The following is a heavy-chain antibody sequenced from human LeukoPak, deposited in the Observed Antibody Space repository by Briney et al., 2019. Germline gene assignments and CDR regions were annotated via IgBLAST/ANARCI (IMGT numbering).Heavy chain of an antibody. Sequence: GGSLRLSCAASGFTFSSYSMNWVRQAPGKGLEWVSSISSSSSYIYYADPVKGRFTISRDNAKNSLYLQMNSLRAEDTAVYYCARDQVYSGYDFFDYWGQGTLVTVSS. V-gene: IGHV3-21*01. CDR1: GFTFSSYS. CDR2: ISSSSSYI. J-gene: IGHJ4*02. CDR3: ARDQVYSGYDFFDY. D-gene: IGHD5-12*01.